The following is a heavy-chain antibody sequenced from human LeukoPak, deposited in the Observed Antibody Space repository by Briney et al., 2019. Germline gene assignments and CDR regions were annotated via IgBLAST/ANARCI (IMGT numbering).Heavy chain of an antibody. J-gene: IGHJ4*02. Sequence: ASVKVSCKASGYTFTSYDINWVRQATGQGLEWMGWMNPNSGNTGYAQKFQGRVTMTRNTSISTAYMELSSLSSEDTAVYYCARTRGYSYGYSDYWGQGTLVTVSS. CDR1: GYTFTSYD. CDR3: ARTRGYSYGYSDY. CDR2: MNPNSGNT. V-gene: IGHV1-8*01. D-gene: IGHD5-18*01.